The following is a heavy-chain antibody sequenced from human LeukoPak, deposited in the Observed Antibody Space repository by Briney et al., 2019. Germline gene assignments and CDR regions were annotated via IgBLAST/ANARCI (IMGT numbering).Heavy chain of an antibody. D-gene: IGHD3-3*01. CDR2: IKQKSDGGTT. CDR3: TTFADFWSGKSFDH. J-gene: IGHJ4*02. CDR1: GFTVRNAW. Sequence: PGGSLRLSCAVSGFTVRNAWMSWVRQAPGRGLEWVGRIKQKSDGGTTEYAAPVEGRFTISRDDSKNTLYLHMNSLKAEDTAVYYCTTFADFWSGKSFDHWGQGTLVTVSS. V-gene: IGHV3-15*01.